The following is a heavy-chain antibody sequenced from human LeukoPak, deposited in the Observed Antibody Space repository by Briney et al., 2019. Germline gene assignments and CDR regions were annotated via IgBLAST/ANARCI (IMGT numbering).Heavy chain of an antibody. Sequence: GGSLRLSCAASGFTFSSYGMHWVRQAPGKGLEWVAFIRYDGSNKYYADSVKGRFTISRDNVQNTLYLQMNSLRAEDTAVYYCAKEHMEDYYYYMDVWGKGTTVTVSS. D-gene: IGHD2-21*01. CDR1: GFTFSSYG. J-gene: IGHJ6*03. CDR3: AKEHMEDYYYYMDV. V-gene: IGHV3-30*02. CDR2: IRYDGSNK.